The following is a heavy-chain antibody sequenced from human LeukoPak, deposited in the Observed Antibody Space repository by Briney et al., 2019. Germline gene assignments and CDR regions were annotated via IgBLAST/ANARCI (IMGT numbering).Heavy chain of an antibody. J-gene: IGHJ5*02. CDR1: SGSISTSNYY. CDR3: VRSWALTAKNWFDP. V-gene: IGHV4-39*07. Sequence: SETLSLTCTVSSGSISTSNYYWGWVRQPPGKALEWIGEFSHSGFPVYNPSLKSRVTISIDSSKNHFSLNLTSVTAADTAVYYCVRSWALTAKNWFDPWGQGTLVTVSS. D-gene: IGHD2-21*02. CDR2: FSHSGFP.